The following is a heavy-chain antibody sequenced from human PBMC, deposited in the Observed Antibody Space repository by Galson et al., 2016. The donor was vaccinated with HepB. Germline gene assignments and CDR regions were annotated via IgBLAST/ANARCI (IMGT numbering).Heavy chain of an antibody. D-gene: IGHD3-3*02. Sequence: SLRLSCAASGFTFSRYSMNWVRQAPGKGLEWVSYISTSGSTLYSADSVRGRFTISRDNGKNSLYLQMNSLRDEDSGVYYCATAPTIYGGPFDNWGQGTLVTVSS. CDR3: ATAPTIYGGPFDN. CDR2: ISTSGSTL. V-gene: IGHV3-48*02. CDR1: GFTFSRYS. J-gene: IGHJ4*02.